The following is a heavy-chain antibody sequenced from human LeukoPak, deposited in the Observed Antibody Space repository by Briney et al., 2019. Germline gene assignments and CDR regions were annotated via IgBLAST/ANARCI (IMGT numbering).Heavy chain of an antibody. J-gene: IGHJ4*02. CDR3: ARARYRLLGPGD. D-gene: IGHD3-22*01. Sequence: QAGGSLRLSCAASGFTFSNYGMHWVRQAPGKGLEWVAVIWYDGSNEYYADSVKGRFTVSRDNSKNTVYLQMNDLRAEDTAVYYCARARYRLLGPGDWGQGTLVTVSS. CDR2: IWYDGSNE. V-gene: IGHV3-33*01. CDR1: GFTFSNYG.